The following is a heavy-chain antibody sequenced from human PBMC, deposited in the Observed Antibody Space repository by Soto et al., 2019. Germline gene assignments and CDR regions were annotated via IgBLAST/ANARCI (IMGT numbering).Heavy chain of an antibody. CDR1: GFTFSSNV. J-gene: IGHJ3*02. CDR2: ISGSGGST. CDR3: AKGRFMTITREEAFDM. D-gene: IGHD3-10*01. Sequence: GGSLRLSCAVSGFTFSSNVMSWVRQAPGKGLEWVSGISGSGGSTHYADPAKGRFTISRDNSKNMLYLQMNSLRAEDTAVYYCAKGRFMTITREEAFDMWGHGTLVTVSS. V-gene: IGHV3-23*01.